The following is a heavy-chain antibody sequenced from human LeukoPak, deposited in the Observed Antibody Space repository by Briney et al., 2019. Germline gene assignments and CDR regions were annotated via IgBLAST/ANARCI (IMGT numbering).Heavy chain of an antibody. J-gene: IGHJ5*02. CDR2: INHSGST. V-gene: IGHV4-34*01. D-gene: IGHD2-8*01. CDR1: GGSFSGYY. Sequence: SETLSLTCAVYGGSFSGYYWSWIRQPSGKGLEWIGEINHSGSTNYNPSLKSRVTISVDTSKNQFSLKLSSVTAADTAVYYCARGGWYWFDPWGQGTLVTVSS. CDR3: ARGGWYWFDP.